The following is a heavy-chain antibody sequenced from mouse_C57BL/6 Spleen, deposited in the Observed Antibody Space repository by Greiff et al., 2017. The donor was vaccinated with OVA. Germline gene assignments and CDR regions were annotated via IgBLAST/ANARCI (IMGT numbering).Heavy chain of an antibody. V-gene: IGHV3-6*01. Sequence: VQLQQSGPGLVKPSLSLSLTCSVTGYSITSGYYWNWIRQFPGNKLEWMGYISYDGSNNYNPSLKNLISIPRDTSKNQFFLKLNSVTTEDTATYYCARAYGNYAMDYWGQGTSVTVSS. CDR3: ARAYGNYAMDY. J-gene: IGHJ4*01. D-gene: IGHD2-1*01. CDR2: ISYDGSN. CDR1: GYSITSGYY.